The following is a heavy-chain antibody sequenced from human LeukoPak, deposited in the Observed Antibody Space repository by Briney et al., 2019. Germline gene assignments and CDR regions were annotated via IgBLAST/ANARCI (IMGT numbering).Heavy chain of an antibody. Sequence: EGSLRLSCAASGFTVSSNYMSWVRQAPGKGLEWVSVIYSGGSTYYADSVKGRFTISRDNSKNTLYLQMNSLRAEDTAVYYCARDLILWFGEFDYYYYGMDVWGQGTTVTVSS. CDR3: ARDLILWFGEFDYYYYGMDV. V-gene: IGHV3-66*02. CDR2: IYSGGST. D-gene: IGHD3-10*01. CDR1: GFTVSSNY. J-gene: IGHJ6*02.